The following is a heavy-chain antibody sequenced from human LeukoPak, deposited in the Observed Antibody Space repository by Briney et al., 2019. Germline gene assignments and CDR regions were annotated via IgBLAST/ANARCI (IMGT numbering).Heavy chain of an antibody. Sequence: GGSLRLSCAASGFTFSSYAVSWVRQAPGKGLEWVSSISGSGGSTYSADSVKGRFTISRDNSKNTLYLQMNSLRAEDTALYYCAKDRSCTNDICHGDFDYWGQGTLVTASS. CDR1: GFTFSSYA. V-gene: IGHV3-23*01. J-gene: IGHJ4*02. CDR3: AKDRSCTNDICHGDFDY. CDR2: ISGSGGST. D-gene: IGHD2-8*01.